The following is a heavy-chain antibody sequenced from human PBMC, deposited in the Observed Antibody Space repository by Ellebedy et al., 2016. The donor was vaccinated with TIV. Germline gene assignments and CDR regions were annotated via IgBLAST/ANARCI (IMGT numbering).Heavy chain of an antibody. V-gene: IGHV4-34*01. CDR1: GGSFSGNY. CDR3: ERARGYSSAYYDY. J-gene: IGHJ4*01. CDR2: INHSGST. Sequence: MPGGSLRLSCAVYGGSFSGNYWSWIRQPPGKGLEWIGEINHSGSTNSNPSLKSRVTLSVDKSKNQFSLRVTSVTAADSGVYFCERARGYSSAYYDYWGQGALVTVSS. D-gene: IGHD6-19*01.